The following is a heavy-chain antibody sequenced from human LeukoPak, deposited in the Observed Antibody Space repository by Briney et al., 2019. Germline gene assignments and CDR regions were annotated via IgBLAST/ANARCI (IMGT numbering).Heavy chain of an antibody. Sequence: GGSLRLSCAASGFTFSTYTMNWVRQAPGKGLEFISYISGSGSAKYYADSVKGRFTISRDNAKNSLYLQVNSLRAEDTAVYYCVTHRNGATNYWGQGTLVTVSS. J-gene: IGHJ4*02. D-gene: IGHD2-8*01. CDR3: VTHRNGATNY. V-gene: IGHV3-48*01. CDR1: GFTFSTYT. CDR2: ISGSGSAK.